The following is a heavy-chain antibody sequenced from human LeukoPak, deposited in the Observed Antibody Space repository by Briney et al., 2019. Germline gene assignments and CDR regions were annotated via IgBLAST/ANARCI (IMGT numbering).Heavy chain of an antibody. CDR2: LYYSGSS. CDR3: WRVPDY. Sequence: PSETLSLTCTVSGNSISTGTYYWGWIRQPPGKGLKWIGSLYYSGSSYYNPSLKSRATISVDTSKTQFSLELSSVTAADTAVYYCWRVPDYWGQGTLVTVSS. J-gene: IGHJ4*02. V-gene: IGHV4-39*01. CDR1: GNSISTGTYY.